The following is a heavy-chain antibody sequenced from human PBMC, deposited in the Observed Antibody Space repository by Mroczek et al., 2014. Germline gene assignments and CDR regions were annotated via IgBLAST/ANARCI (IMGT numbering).Heavy chain of an antibody. CDR2: IYYSGST. CDR3: ARVWDPDIVVVVAATPGAFDI. V-gene: IGHV4-39*01. J-gene: IGHJ3*02. CDR1: GGSISSSSYY. D-gene: IGHD2-15*01. Sequence: QVQLQQWGPGLVKPSETLSLTCTVSGGSISSSSYYWGWICQPPGKGLEWIGSIYYSGSTYYNPSLKSRVTISVDTSKNQFSLKLSSVTAADTAVYYCARVWDPDIVVVVAATPGAFDIWGQGQVVTVSS.